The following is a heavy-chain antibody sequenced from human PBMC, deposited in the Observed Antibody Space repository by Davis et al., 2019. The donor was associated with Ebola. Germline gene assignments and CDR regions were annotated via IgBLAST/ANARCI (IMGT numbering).Heavy chain of an antibody. CDR1: GYTFTSYG. CDR3: ARDQDDAFDI. J-gene: IGHJ3*02. CDR2: INPNSGGT. V-gene: IGHV1-2*04. Sequence: ASVKVSCKASGYTFTSYGISWVRQAPGQGLEWMGWINPNSGGTNYAQKFQGWVTMTRDTSISTAYMELSRLRSDDTAVYYCARDQDDAFDIWGQGTMVTVSS.